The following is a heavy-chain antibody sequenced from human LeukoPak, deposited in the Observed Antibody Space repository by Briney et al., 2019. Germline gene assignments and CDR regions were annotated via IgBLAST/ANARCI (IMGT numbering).Heavy chain of an antibody. Sequence: SETLSLTCTVSGDSSYNSLYSWGWIRQPPGKGLEWIGEINHSGSTNYNPSLKSRITISVDTSKNQFSLNLSSVTAADTAVYYCARGRPGYLSSGWFDPWGQGTLVTVSS. V-gene: IGHV4-39*07. CDR1: GDSSYNSLYS. CDR3: ARGRPGYLSSGWFDP. D-gene: IGHD2-21*01. CDR2: INHSGST. J-gene: IGHJ5*02.